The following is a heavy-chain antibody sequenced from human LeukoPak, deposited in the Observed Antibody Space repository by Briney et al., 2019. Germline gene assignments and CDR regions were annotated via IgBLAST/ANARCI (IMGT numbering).Heavy chain of an antibody. CDR2: INHSGST. D-gene: IGHD3-3*01. Sequence: SETLSLTCAVYGGSFSGCYWSWIRQPPGKGLEWIGEINHSGSTNYNPSLKSRVTISIDTSKNQFSLKLSSVTAADTAVYYCARHPEVFGVVHYYYYMDVWGKGTTVTVSS. J-gene: IGHJ6*03. CDR1: GGSFSGCY. CDR3: ARHPEVFGVVHYYYYMDV. V-gene: IGHV4-34*01.